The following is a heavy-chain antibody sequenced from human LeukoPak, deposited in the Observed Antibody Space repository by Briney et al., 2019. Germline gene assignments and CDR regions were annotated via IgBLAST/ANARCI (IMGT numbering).Heavy chain of an antibody. CDR2: ISGSGGST. V-gene: IGHV3-23*01. CDR3: AKDKDYVHYRAVTSPDY. D-gene: IGHD4-4*01. J-gene: IGHJ4*02. Sequence: GGSLRLSCAASGFTFSSYAMSWVRQAPGKGLEWVSAISGSGGSTYYADSVKGRFTISRDNSKNTLYLQMNSLRAEDTAVYYCAKDKDYVHYRAVTSPDYWGQGTLVTVSS. CDR1: GFTFSSYA.